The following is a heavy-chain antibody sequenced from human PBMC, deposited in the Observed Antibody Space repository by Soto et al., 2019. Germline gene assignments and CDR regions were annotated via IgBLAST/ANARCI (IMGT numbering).Heavy chain of an antibody. CDR1: GFTFSSYA. CDR2: ISGSGGST. J-gene: IGHJ6*02. Sequence: PGGSLRLACAGSGFTFSSYAMSWVRQAPGKGLEWVSAISGSGGSTYYADSVKGRFTISRDNSKNTLYLQMNSLRAEDTAVYYCAKVGPHVYGSGSYFSYYYYGMEVWGQGTTVTVSS. CDR3: AKVGPHVYGSGSYFSYYYYGMEV. V-gene: IGHV3-23*01. D-gene: IGHD3-10*01.